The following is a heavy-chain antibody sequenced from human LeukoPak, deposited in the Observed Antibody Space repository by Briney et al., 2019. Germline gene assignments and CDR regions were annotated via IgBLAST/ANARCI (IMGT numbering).Heavy chain of an antibody. CDR1: RGSTSTYY. J-gene: IGHJ5*02. CDR2: IYPSGNT. CDR3: ARGLDYYGSGSYYNVPNWFDP. D-gene: IGHD3-10*01. V-gene: IGHV4-4*07. Sequence: SSETLSLTCTVSRGSTSTYYWSWIRQPAGKGLEWIGRIYPSGNTNFNPSLMSRVTMSIDTSKNQFSLKLSSVTAADTAVYYCARGLDYYGSGSYYNVPNWFDPWGQGTLVTVSS.